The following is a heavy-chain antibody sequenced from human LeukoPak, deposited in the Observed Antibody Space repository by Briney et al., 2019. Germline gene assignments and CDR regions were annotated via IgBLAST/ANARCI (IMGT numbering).Heavy chain of an antibody. J-gene: IGHJ4*02. D-gene: IGHD3-16*02. CDR2: ISSSSSYI. V-gene: IGHV3-21*01. CDR3: ARASPRGRRITFGGVIV. Sequence: GGSLRLSCAASGFTFSSYSMNWVRQAPGKGLEWVSSISSSSSYIYYADSVKGRFTISRDNAENSLYLQMNSLRAEDTAVYYCARASPRGRRITFGGVIVWGQGTLVTVSS. CDR1: GFTFSSYS.